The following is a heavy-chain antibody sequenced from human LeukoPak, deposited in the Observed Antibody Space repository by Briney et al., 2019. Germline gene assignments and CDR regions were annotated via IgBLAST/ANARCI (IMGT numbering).Heavy chain of an antibody. CDR1: GYTFTSYG. Sequence: ASVKVSCKASGYTFTSYGISWVRQAPGQGLEWMGWISAYNGNTNYAQKLQGRVTMTTDTSTSTAYMELRSLRSDDTAVYYCARDRPYSSSWNWFDPWGQRTLVTVSS. J-gene: IGHJ5*02. CDR2: ISAYNGNT. V-gene: IGHV1-18*01. CDR3: ARDRPYSSSWNWFDP. D-gene: IGHD6-13*01.